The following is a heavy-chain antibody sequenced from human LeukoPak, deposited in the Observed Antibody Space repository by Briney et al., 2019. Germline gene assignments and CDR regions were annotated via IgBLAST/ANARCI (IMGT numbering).Heavy chain of an antibody. V-gene: IGHV3-30-3*01. CDR2: ISYDGSNK. CDR1: GFTFSSYA. Sequence: GGSLRLSCAASGFTFSSYAMHWVRQAPGKGLEWVAVISYDGSNKYYADSVKGRFTISRDNSKSTLYLQMNSLRAEDTAVYYCARDGYTNGWDLAYWGQGTLVTVSS. D-gene: IGHD6-19*01. CDR3: ARDGYTNGWDLAY. J-gene: IGHJ4*02.